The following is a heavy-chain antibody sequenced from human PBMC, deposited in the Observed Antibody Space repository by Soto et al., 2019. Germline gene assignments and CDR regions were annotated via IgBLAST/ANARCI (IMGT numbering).Heavy chain of an antibody. CDR1: DGSFSGYY. V-gene: IGHV4-34*01. J-gene: IGHJ5*02. Sequence: QVQLQQWGAGLLKPSETLSLTCAVYDGSFSGYYWGWIRKPPGKGVEWIGEINHSGSTNYNPSLKSRVTISVDTSKNRFSLKLSSVTAADTAVYYCARGLGVLSNWFDPWGQGTLVTVSS. CDR2: INHSGST. D-gene: IGHD2-8*01. CDR3: ARGLGVLSNWFDP.